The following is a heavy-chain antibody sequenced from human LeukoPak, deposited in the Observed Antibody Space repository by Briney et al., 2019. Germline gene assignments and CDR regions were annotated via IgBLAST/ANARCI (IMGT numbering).Heavy chain of an antibody. Sequence: SETLSLTCTVSGGSISSSSYYWGWIRQPPGKGLEWIGSIYYSGSTYYNPSLKSRVTISVDTSKNQFSLKLSSVTAADTALYYCATSRCVVRGDCYYYYMDVWGKGTTVTVSS. CDR3: ATSRCVVRGDCYYYYMDV. CDR2: IYYSGST. V-gene: IGHV4-39*07. J-gene: IGHJ6*03. CDR1: GGSISSSSYY. D-gene: IGHD3-10*01.